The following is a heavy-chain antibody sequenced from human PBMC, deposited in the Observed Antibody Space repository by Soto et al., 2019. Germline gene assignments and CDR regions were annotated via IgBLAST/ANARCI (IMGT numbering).Heavy chain of an antibody. D-gene: IGHD4-17*01. V-gene: IGHV3-7*01. Sequence: QPGGSLRLSCAASGFTFSTSYMAWVRQAPGKGLEWVANMKEDGSVISYVDSVKGRFTISRDNAEKSLYLQMNSLRADDTAVYYCARDPANGAIDHWGQGTLVTVSS. CDR3: ARDPANGAIDH. CDR1: GFTFSTSY. J-gene: IGHJ4*02. CDR2: MKEDGSVI.